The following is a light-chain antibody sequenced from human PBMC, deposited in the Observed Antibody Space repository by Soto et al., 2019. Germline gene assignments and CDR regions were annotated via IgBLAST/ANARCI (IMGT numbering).Light chain of an antibody. J-gene: IGKJ2*01. V-gene: IGKV3-15*01. Sequence: EIVMTQSPATLSVSPGERATLSCRASQSGSSNLAWYQQKPGQAPSLLVYGASTRATGIPARFSGSGSGTEFNLTISSLQSEDFAVYYCQQYNNWPPYTFGQGTKLEIK. CDR1: QSGSSN. CDR3: QQYNNWPPYT. CDR2: GAS.